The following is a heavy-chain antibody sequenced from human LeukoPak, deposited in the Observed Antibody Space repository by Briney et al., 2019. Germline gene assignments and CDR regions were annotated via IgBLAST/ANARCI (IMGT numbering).Heavy chain of an antibody. CDR3: ARGHPMITFGGVIGPHGWFDP. CDR1: GGSISSYY. CDR2: IYTSGST. V-gene: IGHV4-4*08. J-gene: IGHJ5*02. Sequence: SETLSLTCTVSGGSISSYYWSWIRQPPGKGLEWIGYIYTSGSTNYNPSLKSRVTMSVDTSKNQFSLKLSSVTAADTAVYYCARGHPMITFGGVIGPHGWFDPWGQGTLVTVSS. D-gene: IGHD3-16*02.